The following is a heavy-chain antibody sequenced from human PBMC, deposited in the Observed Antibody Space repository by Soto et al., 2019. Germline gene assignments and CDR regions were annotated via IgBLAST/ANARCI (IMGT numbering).Heavy chain of an antibody. Sequence: SVKVSCKASGGTFSSYAISWVRQAPGQGLEWMGGIIPIFGTANYAQKFQGRVTITADESTSTAYMELSSLRSEDTAAYYCARGYSYGWTIDYWGQGTLVTVSS. D-gene: IGHD5-18*01. J-gene: IGHJ4*02. CDR3: ARGYSYGWTIDY. CDR1: GGTFSSYA. CDR2: IIPIFGTA. V-gene: IGHV1-69*13.